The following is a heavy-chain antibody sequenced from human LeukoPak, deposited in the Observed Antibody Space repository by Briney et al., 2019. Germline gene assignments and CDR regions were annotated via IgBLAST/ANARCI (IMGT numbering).Heavy chain of an antibody. D-gene: IGHD3-9*01. Sequence: PGGSLRLSCAASGFTFSSYSMNWVRQAPGKGLEWVSSISSSSSYIYYADSVKGRFTISRDNAKNSLYLQMNSLRAEDTAVYYCARDRVLRYFDWLFEYDYWGQGTLVTVSS. CDR2: ISSSSSYI. J-gene: IGHJ4*02. CDR1: GFTFSSYS. V-gene: IGHV3-21*01. CDR3: ARDRVLRYFDWLFEYDY.